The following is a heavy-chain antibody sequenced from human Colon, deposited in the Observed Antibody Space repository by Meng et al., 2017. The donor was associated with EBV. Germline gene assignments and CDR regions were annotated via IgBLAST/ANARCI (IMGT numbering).Heavy chain of an antibody. D-gene: IGHD6-19*01. CDR1: GGSVSSGGYY. V-gene: IGHV4-31*03. CDR2: IYYSGST. Sequence: GQSQESGPGLVKPSQTLSLPCTVSGGSVSSGGYYWTWIRQHPGKGLEWFGHIYYSGSTFYNPSLKRRVIISIDTSKNQFSLNLRSVTAADTAVYYCARVSSGWDYFDYWGQGTLVTVSS. J-gene: IGHJ4*02. CDR3: ARVSSGWDYFDY.